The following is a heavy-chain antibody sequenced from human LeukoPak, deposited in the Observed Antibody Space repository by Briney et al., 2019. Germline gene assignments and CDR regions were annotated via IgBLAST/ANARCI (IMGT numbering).Heavy chain of an antibody. CDR1: GGIFSSYA. J-gene: IGHJ1*01. Sequence: SVNVSCKASGGIFSSYAISWVRQAPGQGLEWMGRIIPILGIANYAQKFQGRVTITADKSTSTAYMELSSLRSEDTAVYYCARGYPSGSYREPYFQHWGQGTLVTVSS. D-gene: IGHD3-10*01. CDR3: ARGYPSGSYREPYFQH. V-gene: IGHV1-69*04. CDR2: IIPILGIA.